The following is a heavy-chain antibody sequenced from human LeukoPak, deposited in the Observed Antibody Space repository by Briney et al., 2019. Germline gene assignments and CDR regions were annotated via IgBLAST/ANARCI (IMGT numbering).Heavy chain of an antibody. D-gene: IGHD2-2*01. V-gene: IGHV3-48*03. J-gene: IGHJ4*02. CDR2: INGSGGTT. Sequence: GGSLRLSCAASGFTFSAFEMNWVRQAPGKGLEWLSYINGSGGTTLYADSVKGRFTISRDNAKNSLYLQMNSLRVEDTAVYYCVRVYCSSTSCSDYFDYWGQGSLVTVFS. CDR3: VRVYCSSTSCSDYFDY. CDR1: GFTFSAFE.